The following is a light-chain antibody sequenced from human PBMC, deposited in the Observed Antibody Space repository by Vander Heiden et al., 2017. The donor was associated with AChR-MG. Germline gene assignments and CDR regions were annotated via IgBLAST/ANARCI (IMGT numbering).Light chain of an antibody. CDR1: SSDVDGYNY. J-gene: IGLJ3*02. V-gene: IGLV2-11*01. CDR3: CSFAGRYTWV. Sequence: QSALTQPRSVSGSPEQSVTIYCTGTSSDVDGYNYVSWYQQHPDKAPKLMIYDVNKRPSGVPDRFSGSKSGNTASLTISGLQAEDEADYYCCSFAGRYTWVFGGGTKLAVL. CDR2: DVN.